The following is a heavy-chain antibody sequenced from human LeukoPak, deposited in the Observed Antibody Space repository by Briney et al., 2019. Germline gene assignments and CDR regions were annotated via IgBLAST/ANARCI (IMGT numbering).Heavy chain of an antibody. J-gene: IGHJ4*02. CDR3: AREVTMLRGVIYFDF. V-gene: IGHV3-48*04. CDR1: GFTFSAYN. D-gene: IGHD3-10*01. Sequence: GGSLRLSCAASGFTFSAYNMNWVRQAPGAGVEGLSYISSSDTTLKYADSVKGRFTTSRDNAKNSLFLQMNSLRAEDTAVYYCAREVTMLRGVIYFDFWGQGTLVTVSS. CDR2: ISSSDTTL.